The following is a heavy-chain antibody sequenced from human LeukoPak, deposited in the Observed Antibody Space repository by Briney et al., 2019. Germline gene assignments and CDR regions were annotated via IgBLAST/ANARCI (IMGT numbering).Heavy chain of an antibody. CDR1: GFSFSGYA. J-gene: IGHJ4*02. CDR2: ISYDGSAK. V-gene: IGHV3-30*04. CDR3: ARTFWDKSNGYDYYFDY. Sequence: GGSLRLSCAASGFSFSGYAMHWVRQAPGNGLEWVTAISYDGSAKYYSDSVKGRFTISRDNSKNTLYLQMNSLRAEDTAVYYCARTFWDKSNGYDYYFDYWGQGSLVTVSS. D-gene: IGHD5-12*01.